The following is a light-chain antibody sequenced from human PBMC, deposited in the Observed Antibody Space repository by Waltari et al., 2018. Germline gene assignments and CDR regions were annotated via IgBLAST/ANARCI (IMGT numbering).Light chain of an antibody. CDR3: QHYYSIPRT. V-gene: IGKV4-1*01. Sequence: DIQLTQSPSTLPASVGDRVTITCRASQSVSNWLAWYRQKPGPPPKLLIYWASNRASGVPDRFSGSGSGTDFTLTISSLQAEDVAVYYCQHYYSIPRTFGPGTKVDIK. J-gene: IGKJ3*01. CDR1: QSVSNW. CDR2: WAS.